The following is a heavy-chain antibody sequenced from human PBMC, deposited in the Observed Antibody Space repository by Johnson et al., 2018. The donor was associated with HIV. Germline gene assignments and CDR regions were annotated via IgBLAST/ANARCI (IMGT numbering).Heavy chain of an antibody. CDR3: ARDRYSSSSGAFDI. CDR2: IFSVGDV. CDR1: GITVGTNY. D-gene: IGHD6-6*01. V-gene: IGHV3-66*01. Sequence: VQLVESGGGVVQPGRSLRLSCAASGITVGTNYMGWVRQAPGKGLEWVSVIFSVGDVYYADSVKGRFTISRDNSKNMVYLQMNSLRAEDTALYYCARDRYSSSSGAFDIWGQGTMVTVSS. J-gene: IGHJ3*02.